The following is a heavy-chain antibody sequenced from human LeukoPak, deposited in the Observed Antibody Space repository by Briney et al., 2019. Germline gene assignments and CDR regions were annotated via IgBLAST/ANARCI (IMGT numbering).Heavy chain of an antibody. CDR1: GGSISSSSYY. Sequence: TPSETLSLTCTVSGGSISSSSYYWGWIRQPPGKELEWIGSIYYSGSTYYNPSLKSRVTISVDTSKNQFSLKLSSVTAAGTAVYYCARLSPPSRTIDYWGQGTLVTASS. D-gene: IGHD1-7*01. V-gene: IGHV4-39*01. J-gene: IGHJ4*02. CDR2: IYYSGST. CDR3: ARLSPPSRTIDY.